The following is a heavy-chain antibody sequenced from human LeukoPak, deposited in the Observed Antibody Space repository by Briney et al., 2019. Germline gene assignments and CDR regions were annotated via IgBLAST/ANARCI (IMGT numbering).Heavy chain of an antibody. CDR1: GFPFSGYW. CDR2: IKEDGSVQ. CDR3: VGQLLRVV. Sequence: GGSLRLSCTASGFPFSGYWISWVRQAPGKGLEWVANIKEDGSVQDYVDSVKGRFTISRDNAKNSVYLQMSSLRVDDTAVYYCVGQLLRVVWGQGTLVTVSS. V-gene: IGHV3-7*01. D-gene: IGHD2-2*01. J-gene: IGHJ4*02.